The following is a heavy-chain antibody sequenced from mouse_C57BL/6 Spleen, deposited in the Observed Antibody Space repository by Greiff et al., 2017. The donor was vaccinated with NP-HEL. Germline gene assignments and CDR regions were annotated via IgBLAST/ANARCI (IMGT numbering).Heavy chain of an antibody. Sequence: QVQLQQSGPELVKPGASVKLSCKASGYTFTSYDINWVKQRPGQGLEWIGWIYPRDGSTKYNEKFKGKATLTVDTSSSTAYMELHSLTSEDSAVYFCASGDGSSRCAYWGQGTLVTVSA. V-gene: IGHV1-85*01. CDR1: GYTFTSYD. D-gene: IGHD1-1*01. CDR3: ASGDGSSRCAY. CDR2: IYPRDGST. J-gene: IGHJ3*01.